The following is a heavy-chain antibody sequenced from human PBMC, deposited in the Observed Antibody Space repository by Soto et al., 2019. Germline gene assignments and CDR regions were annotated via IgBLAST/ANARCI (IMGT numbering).Heavy chain of an antibody. CDR3: ARAQWELDY. J-gene: IGHJ4*02. Sequence: PCGSLRLSCAASGFTFGDYYISFIRQSPWKWLEWVSFISTTGSFTNYADSLKGRFTISRDNAKNSLYLQINSLRGDDTAVYYCARAQWELDYWGQGTLVTVSS. V-gene: IGHV3-11*06. CDR2: ISTTGSFT. CDR1: GFTFGDYY. D-gene: IGHD1-26*01.